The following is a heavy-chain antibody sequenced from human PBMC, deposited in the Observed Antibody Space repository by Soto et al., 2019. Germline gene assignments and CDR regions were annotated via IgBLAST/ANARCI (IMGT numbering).Heavy chain of an antibody. V-gene: IGHV3-13*01. Sequence: PGGSLRLSCAASGFIFSSYDVHWVRQAPGKGLEWVSVITTTGDTYYAASVKGRFTISRENAKNTLYLQMNSLRAEDTAVYYCAKKLLRFLEWLSTRDNWFAPWGQGTLVTVSS. CDR3: AKKLLRFLEWLSTRDNWFAP. J-gene: IGHJ5*02. CDR2: ITTTGDT. CDR1: GFIFSSYD. D-gene: IGHD3-3*01.